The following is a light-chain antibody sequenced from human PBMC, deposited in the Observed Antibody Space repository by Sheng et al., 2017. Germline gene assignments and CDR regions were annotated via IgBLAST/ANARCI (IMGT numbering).Light chain of an antibody. CDR3: SSYTSSSTLVNV. CDR2: DNN. CDR1: SSNIGNNL. Sequence: QSVLTQPPSVSAAPGQKVTISCSGTSSNIGNNLVSWYQQVPGTVPKVLIYDNNERPSGIPDRFSGSKSGTSATLGITGLQTGDEADYYCSSYTSSSTLVNVFGTGTKVTVL. J-gene: IGLJ1*01. V-gene: IGLV1-51*01.